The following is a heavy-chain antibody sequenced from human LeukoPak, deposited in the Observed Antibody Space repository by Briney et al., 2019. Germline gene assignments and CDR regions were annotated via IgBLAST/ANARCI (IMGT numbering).Heavy chain of an antibody. CDR2: IIPILGIA. J-gene: IGHJ4*02. D-gene: IGHD5-24*01. CDR3: ARDRPTIIAGYFDY. Sequence: SVKVSCKASVGTFSIYAISWVRQAPGQGLEWMGRIIPILGIANYAQKFQGRVTITADKSTSTACMELSSLRSEDTAVYYCARDRPTIIAGYFDYWGQGTLVTVSS. CDR1: VGTFSIYA. V-gene: IGHV1-69*04.